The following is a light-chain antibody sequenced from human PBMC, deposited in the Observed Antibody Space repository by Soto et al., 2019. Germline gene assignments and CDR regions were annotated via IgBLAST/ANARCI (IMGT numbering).Light chain of an antibody. V-gene: IGKV3-11*01. J-gene: IGKJ1*01. CDR3: QQRSNWPVT. CDR2: DAS. CDR1: QSVSSY. Sequence: EIVLTQAPATLSLSPGEGATLSCRASQSVSSYLAWYQQKPGQAPRLLIYDASNRATGIPARFSGSGSGTDFTLIISSLEPEDFAVYYCQQRSNWPVTFGLGTKVEV.